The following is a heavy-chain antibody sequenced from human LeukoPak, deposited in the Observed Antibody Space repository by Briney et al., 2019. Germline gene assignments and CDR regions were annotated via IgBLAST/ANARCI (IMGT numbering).Heavy chain of an antibody. Sequence: PSGTLSLTCAVSGGSISSSDFYWDWIRQPPGKGLEWIGNIYYSGSTYYNPSLQSRVTISVDTSKNQFSLKLPSVTAADTAVYYCARLNGDYGSSRFDHWGQGTLVTVSS. CDR1: GGSISSSDFY. V-gene: IGHV4-39*01. CDR2: IYYSGST. CDR3: ARLNGDYGSSRFDH. D-gene: IGHD4-17*01. J-gene: IGHJ4*02.